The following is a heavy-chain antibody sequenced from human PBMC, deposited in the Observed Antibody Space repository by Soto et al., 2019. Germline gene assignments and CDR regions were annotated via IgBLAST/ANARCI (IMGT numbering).Heavy chain of an antibody. Sequence: EVHLVESGGDLVQPGGSLRLSCAASGFSFSSYWMTWVRQAPGKGLEWVANIKQDGREKYYVASVKGRFTISRDNGKNLLYLQMDSLTHDDTAVYYCAGDGVRNGAYNGWLDPWGQGILVTVSS. V-gene: IGHV3-7*03. CDR1: GFSFSSYW. CDR2: IKQDGREK. J-gene: IGHJ5*02. CDR3: AGDGVRNGAYNGWLDP. D-gene: IGHD3-16*01.